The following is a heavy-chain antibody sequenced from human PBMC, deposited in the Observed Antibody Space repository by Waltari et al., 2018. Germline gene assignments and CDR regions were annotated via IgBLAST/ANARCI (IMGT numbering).Heavy chain of an antibody. V-gene: IGHV3-30*18. Sequence: QARLVESGGGVVQPGKTLRLSCVGSAFTFSNYGMPWVRQAPGKGLEWVAVVSYDGRKEYYADSLKGRFTISRDNSKSTLYLEMNGLTVEDTATYYCAKSHLLYFDWWGGMDVWGQGTTVTVSS. CDR3: AKSHLLYFDWWGGMDV. CDR1: AFTFSNYG. CDR2: VSYDGRKE. J-gene: IGHJ6*02. D-gene: IGHD3-9*01.